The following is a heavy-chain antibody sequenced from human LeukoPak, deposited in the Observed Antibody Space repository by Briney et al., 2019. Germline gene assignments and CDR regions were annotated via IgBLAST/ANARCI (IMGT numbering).Heavy chain of an antibody. CDR3: AKDLQWLVRPLGY. V-gene: IGHV3-7*05. J-gene: IGHJ4*02. Sequence: SGGSLRLSCAASGFTFTKYWMAWVRQAPAKGLEWVASIHQDGSETHSIDSGRFTISRDNSKNTLYLQMNSLRAEDTAVYYCAKDLQWLVRPLGYWGQGTLVTVSS. CDR2: IHQDGSET. D-gene: IGHD6-19*01. CDR1: GFTFTKYW.